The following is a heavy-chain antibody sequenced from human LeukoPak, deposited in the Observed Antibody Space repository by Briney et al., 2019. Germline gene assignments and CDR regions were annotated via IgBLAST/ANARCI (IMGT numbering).Heavy chain of an antibody. CDR2: FDPEDGET. V-gene: IGHV1-24*01. J-gene: IGHJ5*02. Sequence: ASVKVSCKVSGYTLTELSMHWVRQAPGKGLEWMGGFDPEDGETIYAQKFQGRVTMTEDTSTDTAYMELSSLRSDDTAVYYCARATLTMVRGVIISNWFDPWGQGTLVTASS. CDR3: ARATLTMVRGVIISNWFDP. CDR1: GYTLTELS. D-gene: IGHD3-10*01.